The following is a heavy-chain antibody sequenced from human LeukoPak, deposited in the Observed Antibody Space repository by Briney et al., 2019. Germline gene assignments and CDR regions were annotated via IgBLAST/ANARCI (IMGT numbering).Heavy chain of an antibody. J-gene: IGHJ4*02. Sequence: SETLSLTCTVSGYSISSGYYWGWIRQPPGKGLEWIGSIYHSGSTYYNPSLKSRVTISVDTSKNQFSLKLSSVTAADTAVYYCASSATVGYWGRGTLVTVSS. CDR3: ASSATVGY. CDR2: IYHSGST. V-gene: IGHV4-38-2*02. D-gene: IGHD4-17*01. CDR1: GYSISSGYY.